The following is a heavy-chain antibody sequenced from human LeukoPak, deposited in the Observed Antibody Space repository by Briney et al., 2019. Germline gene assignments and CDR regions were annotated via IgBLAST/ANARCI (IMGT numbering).Heavy chain of an antibody. CDR3: AKGRGQFVPKYIWFDP. J-gene: IGHJ5*02. V-gene: IGHV3-23*01. D-gene: IGHD2-15*01. Sequence: GGSLRLSCAASGFTFSSYAMNWVRQAPGKGLEWVSAISNSGSSTYYADSVKGRFTISRDNSKNTLYLQMNSLRADDTAVYYCAKGRGQFVPKYIWFDPWGEGPRVSVS. CDR2: ISNSGSST. CDR1: GFTFSSYA.